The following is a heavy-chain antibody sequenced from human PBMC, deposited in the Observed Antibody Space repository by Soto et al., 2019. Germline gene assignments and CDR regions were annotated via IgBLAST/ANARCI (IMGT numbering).Heavy chain of an antibody. CDR1: GFTFSSYG. CDR3: AKDLTVAARPNYYYGMDV. CDR2: ISYDGSNK. Sequence: SLRLSCAASGFTFSSYGMHWVRQAPGKGLEWVAVISYDGSNKYYADSVKGRFTISRDNSKNTLYLQMNSLRAEDTAVYYCAKDLTVAARPNYYYGMDVWGQGTTVTVSS. D-gene: IGHD6-6*01. V-gene: IGHV3-30*18. J-gene: IGHJ6*02.